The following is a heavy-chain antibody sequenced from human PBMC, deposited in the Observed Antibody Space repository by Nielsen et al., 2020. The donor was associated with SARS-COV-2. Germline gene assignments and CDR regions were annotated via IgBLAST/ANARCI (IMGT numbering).Heavy chain of an antibody. Sequence: GSLRLSCSVSGGSINSGSYYWVWIRQSPGKGLEWIGNMYYSGATFYNPSLKSRVTISGDMSKNQISLKLTSVIAADTAVYYCARISQNSRGDYSAFDYWGQGTLVTVSS. CDR2: MYYSGAT. D-gene: IGHD3-22*01. J-gene: IGHJ4*02. CDR1: GGSINSGSYY. V-gene: IGHV4-39*01. CDR3: ARISQNSRGDYSAFDY.